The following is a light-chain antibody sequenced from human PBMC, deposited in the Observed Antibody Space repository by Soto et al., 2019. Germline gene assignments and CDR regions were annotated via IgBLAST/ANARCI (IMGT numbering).Light chain of an antibody. V-gene: IGKV3-15*01. Sequence: EIVMTQSPVTLSVSPGERATLSCRASQSVRNTYLAWYQQKPGQAPRLLISGVSTRAAGIPARFSGSGSGTEFTLTISSLQSEDFAVYYCQQYGDWPLTFGGGTKGEIK. CDR3: QQYGDWPLT. CDR2: GVS. CDR1: QSVRNTY. J-gene: IGKJ4*01.